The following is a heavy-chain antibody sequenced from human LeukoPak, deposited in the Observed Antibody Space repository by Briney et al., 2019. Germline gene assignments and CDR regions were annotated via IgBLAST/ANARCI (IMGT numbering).Heavy chain of an antibody. Sequence: PSETLSLTCTVSGGSISSYYWSWIRQPPGKGLEWIGYIYYSGSTNYNPSLKSRVTISVDTSKNQFSLKLSSVTAADTAVYYCASLGYSSKKWFDPWGQGTLVTVSS. J-gene: IGHJ5*02. D-gene: IGHD6-19*01. CDR2: IYYSGST. V-gene: IGHV4-59*01. CDR1: GGSISSYY. CDR3: ASLGYSSKKWFDP.